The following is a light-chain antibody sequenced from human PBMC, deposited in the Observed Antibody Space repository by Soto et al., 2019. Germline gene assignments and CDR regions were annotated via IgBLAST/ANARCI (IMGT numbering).Light chain of an antibody. V-gene: IGKV3-20*01. Sequence: EIVLTQSPGTLSLSPVERGPLXWRASQRFSSSYLGWYQQKPGQAPRLLIYGTSSRATGIPDRFSGSGSGTDFTLTITRLEPEDFAVYYCQQYGTSPITFGQGTRLEIK. CDR1: QRFSSSY. J-gene: IGKJ5*01. CDR2: GTS. CDR3: QQYGTSPIT.